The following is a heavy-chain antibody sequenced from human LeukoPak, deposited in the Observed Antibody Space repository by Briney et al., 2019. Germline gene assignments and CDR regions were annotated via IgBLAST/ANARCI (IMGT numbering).Heavy chain of an antibody. CDR2: ISPDGSTT. Sequence: PGGSLRLSCAASGFTFSRYWMHWVRQAPGKGLMWVSRISPDGSTTLYADSVKGRFTISRDNAKNTLYLQMNSLRAEDTAVYYCAKVLSGSQDYWGQGTLVTVFS. CDR3: AKVLSGSQDY. CDR1: GFTFSRYW. V-gene: IGHV3-74*03. D-gene: IGHD1-26*01. J-gene: IGHJ4*02.